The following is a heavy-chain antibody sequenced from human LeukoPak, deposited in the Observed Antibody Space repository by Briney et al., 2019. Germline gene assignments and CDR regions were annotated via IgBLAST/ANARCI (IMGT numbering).Heavy chain of an antibody. CDR2: INPADGNT. CDR1: GYRFTKYG. V-gene: IGHV1-18*04. CDR3: ARKLVFDY. Sequence: ASVRVSCKTSGYRFTKYGISWVRQAPGQGLEWMGWINPADGNTTSARKFHGRLIMTTDTSTNTAHMEMRGPRSDDTAVYYCARKLVFDYWGQGTLVSVSS. J-gene: IGHJ4*02.